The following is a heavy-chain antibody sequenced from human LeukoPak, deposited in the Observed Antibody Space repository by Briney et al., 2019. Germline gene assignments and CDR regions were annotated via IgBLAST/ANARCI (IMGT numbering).Heavy chain of an antibody. V-gene: IGHV4-39*02. CDR1: GGSIRSSYYY. CDR3: ARDRVRGNSNPYFDY. D-gene: IGHD4-11*01. Sequence: PSETLSLTCTVSGGSIRSSYYYWGWIRQPPGKGLEWIGSIYDSGSTYYNPSLKSRVTISVDTSKNQFSLKLNSVTAADTAVYYCARDRVRGNSNPYFDYWGQGTLVTVSS. J-gene: IGHJ4*02. CDR2: IYDSGST.